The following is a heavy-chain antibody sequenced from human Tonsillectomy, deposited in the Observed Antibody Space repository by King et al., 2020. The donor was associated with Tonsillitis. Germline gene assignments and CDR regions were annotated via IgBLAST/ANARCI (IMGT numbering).Heavy chain of an antibody. CDR2: IHYSGST. Sequence: VQLQESGSGLVKPSETLSLTCTVSGGSITTYYWNWIRQPPGKGLEWIGYIHYSGSTKYTPSLKSRVTISVDTSKNQFSLKLTSVTAADTAVYYCARGGDPYGAEAYFDCWGQGTLVTVSS. CDR1: GGSITTYY. CDR3: ARGGDPYGAEAYFDC. J-gene: IGHJ4*02. V-gene: IGHV4-59*01. D-gene: IGHD4-17*01.